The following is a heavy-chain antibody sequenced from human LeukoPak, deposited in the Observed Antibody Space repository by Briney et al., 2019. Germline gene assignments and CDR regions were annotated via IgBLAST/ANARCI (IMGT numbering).Heavy chain of an antibody. Sequence: GGSLRLSCAASGFTFTTYWMTWVRQAPGMGLEWMAKVKQDGSEKYYVDSVKGRFTISRDNAKNSLSLQMNSLRVEDTAVYFCARGDGYHRLWGQGTLVTVSS. CDR1: GFTFTTYW. CDR2: VKQDGSEK. CDR3: ARGDGYHRL. J-gene: IGHJ4*02. V-gene: IGHV3-7*01. D-gene: IGHD5-24*01.